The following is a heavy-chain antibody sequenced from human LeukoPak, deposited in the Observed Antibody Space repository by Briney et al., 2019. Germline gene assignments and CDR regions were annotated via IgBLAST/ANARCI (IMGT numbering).Heavy chain of an antibody. V-gene: IGHV3-23*01. CDR2: ISGSGGST. D-gene: IGHD3-3*01. CDR1: GFTFSSYA. J-gene: IGHJ4*02. CDR3: AKDLGYYDFWSGYYQFDY. Sequence: GGSLRLSCAASGFTFSSYAMSWVRQAPGKGLEWVSAISGSGGSTYYADSVKGRFTISRDNSKNTLYLQMNSLRAEDTAVCYCAKDLGYYDFWSGYYQFDYWGQGTLVTVSS.